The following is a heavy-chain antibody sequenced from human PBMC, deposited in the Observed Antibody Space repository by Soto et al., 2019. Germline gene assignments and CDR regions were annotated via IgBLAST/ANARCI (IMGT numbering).Heavy chain of an antibody. D-gene: IGHD3-16*01. Sequence: SETLSLTCTVSGGSISSGGYYWSWIRQHPGKGLEWIGYIYYSGSTYYNPSLKSRVTISVDTSKNQFSLKLSSVTAADTAVYYCARIPYTSLGPAPHNGFDPWGQRTLVTVSS. J-gene: IGHJ5*02. V-gene: IGHV4-31*03. CDR2: IYYSGST. CDR3: ARIPYTSLGPAPHNGFDP. CDR1: GGSISSGGYY.